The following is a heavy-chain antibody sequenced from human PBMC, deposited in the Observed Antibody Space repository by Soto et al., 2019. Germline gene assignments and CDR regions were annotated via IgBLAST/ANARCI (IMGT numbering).Heavy chain of an antibody. CDR3: AKDTNRARPAEYFQH. CDR1: GLTFSSYA. D-gene: IGHD6-6*01. Sequence: PGGSLRLSCAASGLTFSSYAMSWVRQAPGKGLEWVSAISGSGGSTYYADSVKGRFTISRDNSKNTLYLQMNSLRAEDTAVYYCAKDTNRARPAEYFQHWGQGTLVTVSS. J-gene: IGHJ1*01. V-gene: IGHV3-23*01. CDR2: ISGSGGST.